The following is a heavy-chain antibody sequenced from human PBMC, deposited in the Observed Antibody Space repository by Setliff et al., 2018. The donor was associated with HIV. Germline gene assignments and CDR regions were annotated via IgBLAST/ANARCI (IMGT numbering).Heavy chain of an antibody. Sequence: PSETLSLTCAVSGASISSGNWWSWVRQSPGKGLEWIGEIFHTGSTNYNPSLKSRVTISVDTSKNHFSLNVTSMTAADTAVYYCVRTGSSASWGIYYYYYMDIWGKGSTVTVSS. CDR3: VRTGSSASWGIYYYYYMDI. CDR1: GASISSGNW. CDR2: IFHTGST. J-gene: IGHJ6*03. V-gene: IGHV4-4*02. D-gene: IGHD3-10*01.